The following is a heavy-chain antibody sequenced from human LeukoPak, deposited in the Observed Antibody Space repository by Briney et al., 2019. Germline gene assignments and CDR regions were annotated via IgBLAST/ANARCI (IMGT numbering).Heavy chain of an antibody. Sequence: GGSLRLSCAASGFTVSSNYMSWVRQAPGKGLEWVSVIYSGGSTYYADSVKGRFTISRDNSKNTLYLQMNSLRAEDTAVYYCARSPTPLLLWFGEPSFDYWGQGTLVTVSS. CDR1: GFTVSSNY. D-gene: IGHD3-10*01. CDR2: IYSGGST. V-gene: IGHV3-66*01. CDR3: ARSPTPLLLWFGEPSFDY. J-gene: IGHJ4*02.